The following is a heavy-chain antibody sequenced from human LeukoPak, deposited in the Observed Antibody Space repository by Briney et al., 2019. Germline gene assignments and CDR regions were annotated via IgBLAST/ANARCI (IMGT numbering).Heavy chain of an antibody. J-gene: IGHJ6*03. CDR1: GFPFDDYA. CDR3: AKDIGPVGYYYMDV. Sequence: SLRLSCAASGFPFDDYAMHWVRPAPGKGLEWVSGISWNSGSIGYADSVKGRFTISRDNAKNSLYLQMNSLRAEDTALYYCAKDIGPVGYYYMDVWGKGTTVTVSS. V-gene: IGHV3-9*01. CDR2: ISWNSGSI. D-gene: IGHD1-26*01.